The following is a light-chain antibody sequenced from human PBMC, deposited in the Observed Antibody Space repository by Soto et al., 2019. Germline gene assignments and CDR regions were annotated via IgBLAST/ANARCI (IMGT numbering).Light chain of an antibody. Sequence: EIVMTQSPATLSVSPGERATLSCRASQSVSSNLAWYQQKPGQAPRLLIYGASTRATGIPDRFSASGSGTDFTLTISRLEPEDFAVYYCQQYSTSPLTFGQGTKVDI. V-gene: IGKV3-15*01. CDR2: GAS. CDR3: QQYSTSPLT. CDR1: QSVSSN. J-gene: IGKJ1*01.